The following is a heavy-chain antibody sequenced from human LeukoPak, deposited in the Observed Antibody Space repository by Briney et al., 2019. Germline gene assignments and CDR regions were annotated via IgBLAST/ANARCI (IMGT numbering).Heavy chain of an antibody. J-gene: IGHJ3*02. Sequence: SETLSLTCTVSGGSISSYYWSWIRQPPGKGLEWIGYIYYSGSTNYNPSLKSRVTISVDTSKNQFSLKLSSVTAADTAVYYCARELGEADAFDIWGQGTMVTVSS. CDR1: GGSISSYY. CDR2: IYYSGST. CDR3: ARELGEADAFDI. V-gene: IGHV4-59*01.